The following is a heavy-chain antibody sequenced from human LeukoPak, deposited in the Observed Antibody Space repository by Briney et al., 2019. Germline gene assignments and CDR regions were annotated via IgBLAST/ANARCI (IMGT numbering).Heavy chain of an antibody. CDR1: GFTVSSNY. CDR3: ARGEVRAVAALGFDI. V-gene: IGHV3-53*01. J-gene: IGHJ3*02. CDR2: IYSGGST. Sequence: GGSLRLSCAASGFTVSSNYMSWVRQAPGKGLEWVSVIYSGGSTYYADSVKGRFTISRDNSKNTLYIQMNSLRAEDTAVYYCARGEVRAVAALGFDIWGQGTMVTVSS. D-gene: IGHD6-19*01.